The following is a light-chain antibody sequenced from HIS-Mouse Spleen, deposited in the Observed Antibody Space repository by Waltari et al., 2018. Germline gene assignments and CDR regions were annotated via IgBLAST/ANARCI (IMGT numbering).Light chain of an antibody. CDR3: CSYAGSSTWV. CDR1: SSDVGSYNL. CDR2: EGS. J-gene: IGLJ3*02. Sequence: QSALTQPASVSGSPGQSITISCTGTSSDVGSYNLVSWYQQHPGKAPKLMIYEGSKRPSWVSNRFSGSKSGNTASLTISGLQAEDEADYYCCSYAGSSTWVFGGGTTLTVL. V-gene: IGLV2-23*01.